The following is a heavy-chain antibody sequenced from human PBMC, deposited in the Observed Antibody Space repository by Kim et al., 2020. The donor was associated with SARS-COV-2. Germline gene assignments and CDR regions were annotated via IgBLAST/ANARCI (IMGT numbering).Heavy chain of an antibody. CDR3: SKDPPGIVGASSIDY. J-gene: IGHJ4*01. D-gene: IGHD1-26*01. V-gene: IGHV3-30*18. CDR2: ISYDGSNK. CDR1: GFTFSSYG. Sequence: GGSLRLSCAASGFTFSSYGMHWVRQAPGKGLEWVAVISYDGSNKYYADSVKGRFTISRDNSKNTLYLQMNSLRAEDTAVYYCSKDPPGIVGASSIDYWG.